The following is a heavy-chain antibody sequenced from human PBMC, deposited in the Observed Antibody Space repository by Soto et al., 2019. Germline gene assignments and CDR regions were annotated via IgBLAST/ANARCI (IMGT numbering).Heavy chain of an antibody. CDR1: GTFINNGKHC. J-gene: IGHJ5*02. V-gene: IGHV4-61*01. D-gene: IGHD3-10*01. CDR3: ARDLRVVRGRSGLLNWSDP. Sequence: SSATLDPIWAGPGTFINNGKHCLSLLREPPGKELEWIGYVYYTGSTYSNPSLKSRLTLTIDPSKHQSSLNLTSGTAGDTAVYYCARDLRVVRGRSGLLNWSDPWGQGALVTVS. CDR2: VYYTGST.